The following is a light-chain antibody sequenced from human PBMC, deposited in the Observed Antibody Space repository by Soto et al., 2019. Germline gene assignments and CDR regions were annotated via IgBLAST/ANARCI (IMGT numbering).Light chain of an antibody. Sequence: DIQMTQTASSLSASVGDRVTITCQASQDITNFLNWYQQKPGKAPRLLISDASHLEVGVPSRFSGRGSGTEFTFTISSLQPEDIATYYCQQYDTFPTFGQGTRLEIK. CDR1: QDITNF. V-gene: IGKV1-33*01. CDR2: DAS. CDR3: QQYDTFPT. J-gene: IGKJ5*01.